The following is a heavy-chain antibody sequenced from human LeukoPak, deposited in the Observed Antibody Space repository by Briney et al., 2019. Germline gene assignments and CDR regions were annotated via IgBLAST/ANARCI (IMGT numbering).Heavy chain of an antibody. J-gene: IGHJ5*02. D-gene: IGHD6-25*01. CDR3: AGVPATAPAKVWFDP. CDR1: GGSFSGYY. CDR2: INHSGST. V-gene: IGHV4-34*01. Sequence: SETLSLTCAVYGGSFSGYYWSWIRQPPGKGLEWIGEINHSGSTNYNPSLKSRVTISVDTSKNQFSLKLSSVTAADTAVYYCAGVPATAPAKVWFDPWGQGTLVTVSS.